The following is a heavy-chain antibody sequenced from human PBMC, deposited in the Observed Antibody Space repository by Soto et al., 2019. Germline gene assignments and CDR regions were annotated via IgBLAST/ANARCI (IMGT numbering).Heavy chain of an antibody. Sequence: EVQLLESGGGLVQPGGSLRLSCAASGFTFTSYAMSWVRQAAGKGLEWVSGISGSGGSTSYADSVKGRFTISRDNSKTTIYLQMNSLRAEDTAVYYCAKESGAGTSYWYFDLWGRGTLVAVSS. V-gene: IGHV3-23*01. J-gene: IGHJ2*01. CDR1: GFTFTSYA. D-gene: IGHD1-1*01. CDR2: ISGSGGST. CDR3: AKESGAGTSYWYFDL.